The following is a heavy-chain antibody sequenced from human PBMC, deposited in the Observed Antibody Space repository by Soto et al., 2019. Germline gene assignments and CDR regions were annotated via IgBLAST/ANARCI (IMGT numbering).Heavy chain of an antibody. CDR2: IYTNGSP. CDR3: ARGASHRVLGLDI. Sequence: QVQLQESGPGLVKPSQTLSLICSVSGDSISSGDYYWNWIRQPPGKGLEWIGYIYTNGSPHYNPSLRSRLTISGDTSKNQFSLKLTSVTAADTAVYYCARGASHRVLGLDIWGQGTVVTVSS. J-gene: IGHJ3*02. V-gene: IGHV4-30-4*01. CDR1: GDSISSGDYY.